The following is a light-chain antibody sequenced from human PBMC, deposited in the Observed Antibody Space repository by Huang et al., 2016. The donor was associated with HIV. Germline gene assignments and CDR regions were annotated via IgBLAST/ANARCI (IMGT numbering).Light chain of an antibody. Sequence: EIVMTQSPATLSVSPGERATLSCRASQTVSSNFAWYQQKSGQAPRLPIYGASTRDTGIPARFSGSGSGTEFTLTISSLQSEDFAVYYCQQYNNWPWTLGQGTKVEIK. CDR3: QQYNNWPWT. CDR2: GAS. CDR1: QTVSSN. V-gene: IGKV3-15*01. J-gene: IGKJ1*01.